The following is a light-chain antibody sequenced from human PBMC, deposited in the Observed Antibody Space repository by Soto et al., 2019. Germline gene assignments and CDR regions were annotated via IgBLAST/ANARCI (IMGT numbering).Light chain of an antibody. V-gene: IGLV2-14*01. CDR2: EVS. CDR1: SSDVGGYKY. CDR3: SSYTSSSTLPYV. Sequence: QSALTQPASVSGSPGQSITISCTGTSSDVGGYKYVSWYQQHPGKAPKLMIYEVSNRPSGVSNRFSGSKSGNTASLTISGLQAEDEADYHCSSYTSSSTLPYVFGTGTKLTVL. J-gene: IGLJ1*01.